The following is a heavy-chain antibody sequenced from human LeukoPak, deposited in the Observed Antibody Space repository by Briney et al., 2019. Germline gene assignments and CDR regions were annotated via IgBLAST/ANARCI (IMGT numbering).Heavy chain of an antibody. Sequence: GGSLRLSCAASGFTFSSYAMSWVRQAPGKGLEWVSAISGSGGSTYYADSVKGRFTISRDNSKNTLYLQMNSLRAEDTAIYYCAKDQYYYGSGSYIYWGQGTLVTVSS. J-gene: IGHJ4*02. V-gene: IGHV3-23*01. D-gene: IGHD3-10*01. CDR1: GFTFSSYA. CDR3: AKDQYYYGSGSYIY. CDR2: ISGSGGST.